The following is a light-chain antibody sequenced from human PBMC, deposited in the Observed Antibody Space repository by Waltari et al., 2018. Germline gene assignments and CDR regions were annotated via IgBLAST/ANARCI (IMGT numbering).Light chain of an antibody. CDR1: QSVSRA. CDR3: QHYVRLPAT. J-gene: IGKJ1*01. Sequence: EIVLTQSHGSLSSSPGKRVTLSCRASQSVSRALAWYQQKPGQAPRLLIFGASNRATGIPDRFSGSGSETDFSLTISRLEPEDFAVYYCQHYVRLPATFGRGTKVEIK. V-gene: IGKV3-20*01. CDR2: GAS.